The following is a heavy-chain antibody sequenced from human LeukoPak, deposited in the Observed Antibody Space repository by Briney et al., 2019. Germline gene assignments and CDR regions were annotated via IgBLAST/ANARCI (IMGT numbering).Heavy chain of an antibody. CDR1: GYTFTSYD. CDR2: MNPNSGNT. CDR3: ARPSEVKRITIFGVVIRNDAFDI. V-gene: IGHV1-8*01. D-gene: IGHD3-3*01. J-gene: IGHJ3*02. Sequence: ASVKVSCKASGYTFTSYDINWVRQATGQGLEWMGWMNPNSGNTGYAQKFQGRVTMTRNTSISTAYMELSSLRSEDTAVYYCARPSEVKRITIFGVVIRNDAFDIWGQGTMVTVSS.